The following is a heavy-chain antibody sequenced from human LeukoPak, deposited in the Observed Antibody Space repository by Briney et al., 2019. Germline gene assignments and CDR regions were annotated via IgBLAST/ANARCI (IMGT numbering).Heavy chain of an antibody. CDR1: GYTFTGYD. J-gene: IGHJ4*02. CDR3: ARGPPWDPHFDY. CDR2: INTNSGGT. V-gene: IGHV1-2*02. D-gene: IGHD1-26*01. Sequence: ASVKVSCKASGYTFTGYDMHWVRQAPGQGLEWMGGINTNSGGTNYAQQFQGRVTMTRDTSISTAYMELSGLRSDDTAVYYCARGPPWDPHFDYWGQGTLVTVSS.